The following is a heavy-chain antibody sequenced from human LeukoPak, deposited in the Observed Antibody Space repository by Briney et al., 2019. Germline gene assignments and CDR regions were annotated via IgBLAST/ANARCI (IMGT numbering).Heavy chain of an antibody. D-gene: IGHD1-7*01. J-gene: IGHJ4*02. CDR3: AKEGGTGTRFDY. V-gene: IGHV3-23*01. CDR2: ISGSGTGT. CDR1: GFTFSSSA. Sequence: GGSLRLSCAASGFTFSSSAMGWVRQAPGKGLYWVSAISGSGTGTYYADSVKGRFTISRDNSKSTLYLQMNSLRAEDTAVYYCAKEGGTGTRFDYWSQGTLVTVSS.